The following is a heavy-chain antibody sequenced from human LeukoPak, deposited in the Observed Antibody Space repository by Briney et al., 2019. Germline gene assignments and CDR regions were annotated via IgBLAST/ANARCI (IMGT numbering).Heavy chain of an antibody. J-gene: IGHJ4*02. Sequence: GGPLRLSCAASGFTFSSHWMHWVRQAPGKGLVWVSRIKDDGSHTNYADSVKGRFTISRDNAKNTLSLQVNSLRAEDTAVYYCARGSGIITGIDEWGQGTLVTVSS. D-gene: IGHD6-25*01. V-gene: IGHV3-74*01. CDR2: IKDDGSHT. CDR3: ARGSGIITGIDE. CDR1: GFTFSSHW.